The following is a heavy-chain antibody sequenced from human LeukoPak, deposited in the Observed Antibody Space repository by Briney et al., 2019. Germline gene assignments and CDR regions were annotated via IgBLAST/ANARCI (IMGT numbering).Heavy chain of an antibody. D-gene: IGHD1-26*01. CDR3: ARHTKELPYYFDY. CDR2: IYYSGST. J-gene: IGHJ4*02. CDR1: GFTFSGSA. Sequence: GSLRLSCAASGFTFSGSAMHWVRQPPGKGLEWIGYIYYSGSTNYNPSLKSRVTISVDTSKNQFSLKLSSVTAADTAVYYCARHTKELPYYFDYWGQGTLVTVSS. V-gene: IGHV4-59*08.